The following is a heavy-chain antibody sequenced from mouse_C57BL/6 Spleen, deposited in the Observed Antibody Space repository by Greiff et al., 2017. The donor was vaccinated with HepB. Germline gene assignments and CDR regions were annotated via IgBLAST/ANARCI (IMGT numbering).Heavy chain of an antibody. CDR3: ARRGYDYLWYFDV. V-gene: IGHV5-9*01. J-gene: IGHJ1*03. Sequence: EVKLVESGGGLVKPGGSLKLSCAASGFTFSSYTMSWVRQTPEKRLEWVATISGGGGNTYYPDSVEGRFTISRDNAKNTLYLQMSSLRSEDTALYYCARRGYDYLWYFDVWGTGTTVTVSS. CDR1: GFTFSSYT. D-gene: IGHD2-4*01. CDR2: ISGGGGNT.